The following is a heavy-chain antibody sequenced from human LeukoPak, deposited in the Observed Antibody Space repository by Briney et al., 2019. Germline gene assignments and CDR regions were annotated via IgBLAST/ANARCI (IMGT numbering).Heavy chain of an antibody. CDR2: ISSTSSYI. CDR3: AREKAIAARRGYAFDI. V-gene: IGHV3-21*01. J-gene: IGHJ3*02. D-gene: IGHD6-6*01. Sequence: AGGPLRLSCAASGFTSSSYSMNWVRQAPGKGLEWVSSISSTSSYIYYADSVKGRFTISRDNAKNSLYLQMNSLRAEDTAVYYCAREKAIAARRGYAFDIWGQGTMVTVSS. CDR1: GFTSSSYS.